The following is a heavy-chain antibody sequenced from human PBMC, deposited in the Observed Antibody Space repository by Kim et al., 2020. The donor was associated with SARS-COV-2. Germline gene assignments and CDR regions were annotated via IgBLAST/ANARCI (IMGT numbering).Heavy chain of an antibody. D-gene: IGHD3-16*02. CDR2: ISSSGSTI. CDR1: GFTFSSYE. V-gene: IGHV3-48*03. J-gene: IGHJ5*02. CDR3: ARDDYVWGSYRYGSYNWFDP. Sequence: GGSLRLSCAASGFTFSSYEMNWVRQAPGKGLEWVSYISSSGSTIYYADSVKVRFTISRDNAKNSLNLQMNSLRAEDTAVYYCARDDYVWGSYRYGSYNWFDPWGQGTLVTVSS.